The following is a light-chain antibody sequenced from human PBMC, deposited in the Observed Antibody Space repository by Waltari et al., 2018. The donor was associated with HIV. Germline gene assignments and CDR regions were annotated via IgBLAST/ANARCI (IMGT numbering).Light chain of an antibody. CDR1: SSNIGRNY. CDR3: ATWNDSLSGYV. CDR2: RNN. Sequence: QSVLTQPPSASGTPGQRVTISCSGSSSNIGRNYVYWYQQLPGTAPKLLSYRNNQRPSGVPGRFSGSKSGASASLAISGLRSEDEADYYCATWNDSLSGYVFGTGTKVTV. J-gene: IGLJ1*01. V-gene: IGLV1-47*01.